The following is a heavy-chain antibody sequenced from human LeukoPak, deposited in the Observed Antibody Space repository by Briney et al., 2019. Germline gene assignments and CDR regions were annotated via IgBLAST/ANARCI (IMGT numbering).Heavy chain of an antibody. CDR1: GFTFSSYE. V-gene: IGHV3-48*03. J-gene: IGHJ4*02. Sequence: PGGSLRLSCAASGFTFSSYEMNWVRQAPGKGLEWVSYISSSGSTIYYADSVKGRFTISRDNAKNSLYLQMNSLRAEDTAVYYCARDHGTTRLAFDYWGQGTLVTVSS. CDR3: ARDHGTTRLAFDY. CDR2: ISSSGSTI. D-gene: IGHD1-1*01.